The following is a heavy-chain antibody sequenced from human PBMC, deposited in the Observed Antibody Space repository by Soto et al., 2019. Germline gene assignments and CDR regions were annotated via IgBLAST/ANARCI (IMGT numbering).Heavy chain of an antibody. CDR3: GGSWYYYYYGMDV. D-gene: IGHD6-6*01. J-gene: IGHJ6*02. CDR1: GGSISSSSYY. V-gene: IGHV4-39*01. Sequence: SETLSLTCTVSGGSISSSSYYWGWIRQPPGKGLEWIGSIYYSGSTYYNPSLKSRVTISVDTSKNQFSLKLSSVTAADTAVYYFGGSWYYYYYGMDVWGQGTTVTVSS. CDR2: IYYSGST.